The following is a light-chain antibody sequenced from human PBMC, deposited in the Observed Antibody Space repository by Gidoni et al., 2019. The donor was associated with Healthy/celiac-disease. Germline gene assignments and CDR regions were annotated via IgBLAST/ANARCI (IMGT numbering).Light chain of an antibody. V-gene: IGKV3-15*01. CDR1: QSVSSN. Sequence: IVMTQSPATLSVSPGERATLSCRASQSVSSNVAWYQQKPGQAPRLLIYGASTRATGIPARFSGSGSGTEFTLTISSLHSEDFAVYYCQQYNNWPRTFGQGTKVEIK. CDR2: GAS. J-gene: IGKJ1*01. CDR3: QQYNNWPRT.